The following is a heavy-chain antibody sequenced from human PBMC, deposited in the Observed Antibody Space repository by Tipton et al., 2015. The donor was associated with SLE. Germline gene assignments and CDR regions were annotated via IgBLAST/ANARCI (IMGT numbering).Heavy chain of an antibody. CDR1: GFMFSDYY. J-gene: IGHJ3*02. CDR2: IDSTGNII. D-gene: IGHD5-24*01. V-gene: IGHV3-11*04. CDR3: ARVFDGYTSFAFDM. Sequence: GSLRLSCAASGFMFSDYYMSWFRQAPGKGLEWISDIDSTGNIIHYADSMKGRFTISRDNAKDSLYLQMHSLRADDTAVYFCARVFDGYTSFAFDMWGQGTMVSVS.